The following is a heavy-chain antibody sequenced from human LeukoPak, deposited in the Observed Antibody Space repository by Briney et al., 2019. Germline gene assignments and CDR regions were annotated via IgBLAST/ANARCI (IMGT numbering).Heavy chain of an antibody. V-gene: IGHV4-39*01. Sequence: SETLSLTCTVSGGSISSSSYYWGWIRQPPGKGLEWIGSIYYSGSTYYNPSLKSRVTISVDASKNQFSLKLSSVTAADTAVYYCARHAGGYYKNWFDPWGQGTLVTVSS. CDR3: ARHAGGYYKNWFDP. CDR2: IYYSGST. CDR1: GGSISSSSYY. D-gene: IGHD3-22*01. J-gene: IGHJ5*02.